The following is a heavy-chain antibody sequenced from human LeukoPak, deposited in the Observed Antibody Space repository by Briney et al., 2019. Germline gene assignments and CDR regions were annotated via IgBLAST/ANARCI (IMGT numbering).Heavy chain of an antibody. CDR3: ARFAQWPKYYFDY. V-gene: IGHV4-34*01. J-gene: IGHJ4*02. CDR2: IYHSGST. D-gene: IGHD6-19*01. CDR1: GGSFSGYY. Sequence: SETLSLTCAVYGGSFSGYYWSWIRQPPGKGLEWIGSIYHSGSTYYNPSLKSRVTITVDTSKNQFSLKLSSVTAADTAVYYCARFAQWPKYYFDYWGQGTLVTVSS.